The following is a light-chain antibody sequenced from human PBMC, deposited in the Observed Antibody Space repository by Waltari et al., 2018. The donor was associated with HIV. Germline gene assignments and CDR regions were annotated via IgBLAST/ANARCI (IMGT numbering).Light chain of an antibody. J-gene: IGLJ3*02. CDR1: VLAKKS. CDR3: YSETDNSWV. V-gene: IGLV3-27*01. CDR2: RDN. Sequence: SYELTQPSSVSVSPGQTVTITCSGDVLAKKSVRWLQQRPGQAPILVIYRDNERPSGVPERFSGSSSGTTVTLTISGAQVEDEADYYCYSETDNSWVFGGGTKLTVL.